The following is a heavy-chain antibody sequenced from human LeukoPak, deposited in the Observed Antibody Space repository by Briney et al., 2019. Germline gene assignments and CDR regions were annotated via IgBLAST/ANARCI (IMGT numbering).Heavy chain of an antibody. CDR2: ISRNSNYI. CDR3: ARDATPVTYARTDYYYYMDV. V-gene: IGHV3-21*01. Sequence: PGRSLRLSCAASGFTFRSYSMNWVRQAPGKGLEWVSTISRNSNYIYYADSVKGRFTISRDNAKNSLSLQMNSLRAEDTAVYYCARDATPVTYARTDYYYYMDVWGKGTTVTVSS. CDR1: GFTFRSYS. D-gene: IGHD2-2*01. J-gene: IGHJ6*03.